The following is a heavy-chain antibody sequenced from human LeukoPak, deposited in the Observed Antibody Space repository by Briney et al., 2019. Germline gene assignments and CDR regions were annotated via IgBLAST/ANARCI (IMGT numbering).Heavy chain of an antibody. V-gene: IGHV3-7*01. D-gene: IGHD5-18*01. Sequence: GGSLRLSCAASGFTFSSYWMSWVRQAPGRGREWVANIKQDGSEKYYVDSVKGRFTISRDNAKNSLYLQMNSLRAEDTAVYYCARVGYSYGPYYYYYMDVWGKGTTVTVSS. J-gene: IGHJ6*03. CDR1: GFTFSSYW. CDR3: ARVGYSYGPYYYYYMDV. CDR2: IKQDGSEK.